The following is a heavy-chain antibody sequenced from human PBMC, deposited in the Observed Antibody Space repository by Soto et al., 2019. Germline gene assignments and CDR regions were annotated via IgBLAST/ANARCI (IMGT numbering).Heavy chain of an antibody. CDR2: ISFDGSNK. V-gene: IGHV3-30-3*01. Sequence: GGSLRLSCAASGFTFSNYAMHWVRQAPGKGLEWVAVISFDGSNKYYADSVKGRFTISRDNSKNTLYLQMNSLRTEDTAVYYCAAIAPVGIFITPENDYWGQGTLVTVSS. CDR3: AAIAPVGIFITPENDY. D-gene: IGHD6-13*01. CDR1: GFTFSNYA. J-gene: IGHJ4*02.